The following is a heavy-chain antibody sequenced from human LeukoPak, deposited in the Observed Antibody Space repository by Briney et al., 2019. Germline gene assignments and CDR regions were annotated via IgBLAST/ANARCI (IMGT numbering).Heavy chain of an antibody. D-gene: IGHD3-22*01. CDR3: ARQIAYYYDSSGYYATDY. V-gene: IGHV3-33*01. J-gene: IGHJ4*02. CDR2: IYYDGSDT. Sequence: GGSLRLSCAASGFTFSSYGMHWVRQAPGKGLEWVSIIYYDGSDTYYADSVKGRFTISRDNSKDTLYLQMNSLRAEDTAVYYCARQIAYYYDSSGYYATDYWGQGTLVTVSS. CDR1: GFTFSSYG.